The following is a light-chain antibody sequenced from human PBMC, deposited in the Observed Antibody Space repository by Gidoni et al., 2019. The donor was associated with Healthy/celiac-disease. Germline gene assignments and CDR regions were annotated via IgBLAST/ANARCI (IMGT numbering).Light chain of an antibody. CDR3: QQLNSYPYT. V-gene: IGKV1-9*01. CDR2: AAS. Sequence: LQLTQSPSFLSASVGDRVTITCRASQGISSYLAWYQQKPGKAPKLLIYAASTLQSGVPSRFSGSGSGTEFTLTISSLQPEDFATYYCQQLNSYPYTFXQXTKLEIK. J-gene: IGKJ2*01. CDR1: QGISSY.